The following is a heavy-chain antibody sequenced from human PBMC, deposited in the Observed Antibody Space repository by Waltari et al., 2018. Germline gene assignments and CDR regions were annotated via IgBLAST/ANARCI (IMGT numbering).Heavy chain of an antibody. V-gene: IGHV4-34*01. D-gene: IGHD2-21*01. Sequence: QVLLQQWGAGLLKPSETLSLTCAVYGGSFTFYYLSCIRPPPGEGLEWIGEITHSGSTNYNPSLKSRVSISVDTPNNQVSLKLTSVTAAGTAAYYCARRGYCGIDCYSNYFDFWGQGTLVTVSS. CDR1: GGSFTFYY. CDR2: ITHSGST. J-gene: IGHJ4*02. CDR3: ARRGYCGIDCYSNYFDF.